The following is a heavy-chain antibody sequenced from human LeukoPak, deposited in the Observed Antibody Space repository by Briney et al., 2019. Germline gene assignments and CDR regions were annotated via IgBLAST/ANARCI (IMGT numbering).Heavy chain of an antibody. V-gene: IGHV1-18*01. CDR3: ARLRPNSSGYYLVAFDI. CDR2: ISAYNGNT. D-gene: IGHD3-22*01. CDR1: GYTFTSYG. J-gene: IGHJ3*02. Sequence: GASVKVSCKASGYTFTSYGISWVRQAPGQGLEWMGWISAYNGNTNYAQKLQGRVTMTTDTSTSTAYMELRSLRSDDTAVYYCARLRPNSSGYYLVAFDIWGQGTMVTVSS.